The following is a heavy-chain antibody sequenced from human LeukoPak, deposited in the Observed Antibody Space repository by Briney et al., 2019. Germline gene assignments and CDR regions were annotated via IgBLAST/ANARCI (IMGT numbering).Heavy chain of an antibody. V-gene: IGHV4-39*01. D-gene: IGHD6-13*01. CDR1: GGSISSRRYY. CDR2: TYYSGST. CDR3: ARRISSSWYYFDY. J-gene: IGHJ4*02. Sequence: SETLSLTCTVSGGSISSRRYYWGWILQPPGKGLDGIGSTYYSGSTYYNSSPKSRVTISVDTSKNQFSLKLSSVTAADTAVYYCARRISSSWYYFDYWGQGTLVTVSS.